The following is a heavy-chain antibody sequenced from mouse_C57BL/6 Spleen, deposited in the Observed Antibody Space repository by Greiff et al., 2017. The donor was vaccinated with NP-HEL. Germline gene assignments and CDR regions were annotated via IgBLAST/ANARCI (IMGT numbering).Heavy chain of an antibody. J-gene: IGHJ3*01. Sequence: VQLQQSGAELVKPGASVKISCKASGYAFSSYWMNWVKQRPGKGLEWIGQIYPGDGDTNYNGKFKGKATLTADKSSSTAYMQLSSLTSEDSAVYFCARSRMGDYDGAYWGQGTLVTVSA. V-gene: IGHV1-80*01. D-gene: IGHD2-4*01. CDR2: IYPGDGDT. CDR1: GYAFSSYW. CDR3: ARSRMGDYDGAY.